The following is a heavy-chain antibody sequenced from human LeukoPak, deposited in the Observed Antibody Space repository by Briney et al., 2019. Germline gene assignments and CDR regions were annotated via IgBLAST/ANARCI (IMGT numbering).Heavy chain of an antibody. Sequence: PSETLSLTCAVYGGSFNGYYWSWIRQPPGKGLEWIGEINHSGSTNYNPSLKSRVTISVDTSKNQFSLKLSSVTAADTAVYYCARGTTEGYSDYWGQGTLVTVSS. CDR2: INHSGST. CDR3: ARGTTEGYSDY. CDR1: GGSFNGYY. V-gene: IGHV4-34*01. D-gene: IGHD1-1*01. J-gene: IGHJ4*02.